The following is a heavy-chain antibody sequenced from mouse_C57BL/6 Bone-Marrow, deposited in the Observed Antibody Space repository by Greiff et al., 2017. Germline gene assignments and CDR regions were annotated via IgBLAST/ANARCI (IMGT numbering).Heavy chain of an antibody. J-gene: IGHJ4*01. CDR2: IYPGNSDT. D-gene: IGHD1-1*01. CDR3: TTKGATVVAKGYYYAMDY. CDR1: GYTFTSYW. Sequence: EVKLVESGTVLARPGASVKMSCKTSGYTFTSYWMHWVKQRPGQGLEWIGAIYPGNSDTSYNQKFKGKAKLTAVTSASTAYMELSSLTNEDSAVYYCTTKGATVVAKGYYYAMDYWGQGTSVTVSS. V-gene: IGHV1-5*01.